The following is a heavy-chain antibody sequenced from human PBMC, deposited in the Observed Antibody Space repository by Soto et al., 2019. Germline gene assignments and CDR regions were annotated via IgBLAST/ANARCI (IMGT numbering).Heavy chain of an antibody. V-gene: IGHV4-4*02. CDR3: ASRDPGTSVDY. CDR2: IYRTGST. CDR1: GGSFTSNNW. D-gene: IGHD1-7*01. Sequence: SATLSLTCAVSGGSFTSNNWWTWVRQPPGQGLEWIGEIYRTGSTNYNPSLKSRVTISLDKSENQFSLKVTSLTAADTAVYYCASRDPGTSVDYWGQGTLVTVS. J-gene: IGHJ4*02.